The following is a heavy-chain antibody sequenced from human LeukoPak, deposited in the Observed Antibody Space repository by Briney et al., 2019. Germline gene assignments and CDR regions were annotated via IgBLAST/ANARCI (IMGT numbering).Heavy chain of an antibody. V-gene: IGHV1-2*02. J-gene: IGHJ4*02. CDR2: INPNSGCT. CDR3: ARKDSYYDSSGYDY. CDR1: GYTFTVYY. D-gene: IGHD3-22*01. Sequence: ASVTVSFTGSGYTFTVYYMHWVRQAPGQGLEWMGWINPNSGCTNYAQKFQGRVTMTRDTSISTAYMELSRLRSDDTAVYYCARKDSYYDSSGYDYWGQGTLVTVSS.